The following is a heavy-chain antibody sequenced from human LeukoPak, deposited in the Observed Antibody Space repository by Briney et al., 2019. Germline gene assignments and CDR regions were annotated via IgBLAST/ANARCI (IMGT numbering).Heavy chain of an antibody. J-gene: IGHJ4*02. Sequence: TGGSLRLSCAASGFTFSSYAMSWVRQAPGKGLEWVANIKQDGSAKYYVDSVRGRFTISRDNAKNSLYLQMNSLRAEDTGVYYCAKDSTFLLDYWGQGTLVTVSS. V-gene: IGHV3-7*04. D-gene: IGHD3-16*01. CDR2: IKQDGSAK. CDR3: AKDSTFLLDY. CDR1: GFTFSSYA.